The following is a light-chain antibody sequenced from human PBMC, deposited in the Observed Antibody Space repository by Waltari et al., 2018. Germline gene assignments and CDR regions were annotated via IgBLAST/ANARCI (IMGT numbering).Light chain of an antibody. CDR2: KGI. Sequence: QTVVTQEPSLSVSPGGTVTLTCALSSGSVSSTSYPTWYQQTPGQPPRTPVYKGISRSSGVPDLFSGSILGNTAALTITGAQADDESDYYCSMYMGSGVWVFGGGTKLTVL. CDR3: SMYMGSGVWV. V-gene: IGLV8-61*01. J-gene: IGLJ3*02. CDR1: SGSVSSTSY.